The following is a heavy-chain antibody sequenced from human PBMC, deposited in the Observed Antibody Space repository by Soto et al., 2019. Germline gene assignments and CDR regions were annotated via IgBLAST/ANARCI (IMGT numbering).Heavy chain of an antibody. CDR2: IYYSGST. V-gene: IGHV4-59*01. CDR1: GGSISSYY. Sequence: SETLSLTCTVSGGSISSYYWSWIRQPPGKGLEWIGYIYYSGSTNYNPSLKSRVTISVDTSKNQFSLKLSSVTAADTAVYYCARVEGDYIWGSYRSRAEYFQHWGQGTLVTXS. CDR3: ARVEGDYIWGSYRSRAEYFQH. J-gene: IGHJ1*01. D-gene: IGHD3-16*02.